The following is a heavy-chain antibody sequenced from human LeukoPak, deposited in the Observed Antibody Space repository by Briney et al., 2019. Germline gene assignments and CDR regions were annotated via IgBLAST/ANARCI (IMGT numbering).Heavy chain of an antibody. CDR3: ARARSSYGYGDAFDI. J-gene: IGHJ3*02. Sequence: GASVKVSCKASGYTFTSYAMNWVRQAPGQGLEWMGWINTNTGNPTYAQGFTGRFVFSLDTSVSTAYLQMNSLRAEDTAVYYCARARSSYGYGDAFDIWGQGTMVTVSS. D-gene: IGHD5-18*01. CDR2: INTNTGNP. CDR1: GYTFTSYA. V-gene: IGHV7-4-1*02.